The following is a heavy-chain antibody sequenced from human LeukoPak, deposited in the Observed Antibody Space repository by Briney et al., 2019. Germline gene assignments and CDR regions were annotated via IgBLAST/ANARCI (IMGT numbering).Heavy chain of an antibody. CDR1: GFTVSSNY. D-gene: IGHD3-10*01. Sequence: GGSLRLSCAASGFTVSSNYMSWVRQAPGKGLEWVSVIYSGGSTYYADSVKGRFTISRDNSKNTLYLQMNSLRAEDTAVYYCARGPLVPEPMVRGVINGMDVWGQGTTVTVSS. CDR3: ARGPLVPEPMVRGVINGMDV. V-gene: IGHV3-66*01. CDR2: IYSGGST. J-gene: IGHJ6*02.